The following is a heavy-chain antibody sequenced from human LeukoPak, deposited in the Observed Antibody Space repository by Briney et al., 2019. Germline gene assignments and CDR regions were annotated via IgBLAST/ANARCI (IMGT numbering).Heavy chain of an antibody. CDR2: IYYSGST. D-gene: IGHD3-3*01. CDR1: GDSISTSSYY. J-gene: IGHJ5*02. V-gene: IGHV4-39*01. CDR3: ARLGYYDFWSGLTGVWFDP. Sequence: PSETLSLTCAVSGDSISTSSYYWGWIRQPPGKGLEWIGSIYYSGSTYYNPSLKSRVTISVDTSKNQFSLKLSSVTAADTAVYYCARLGYYDFWSGLTGVWFDPWGQGTLVTVSS.